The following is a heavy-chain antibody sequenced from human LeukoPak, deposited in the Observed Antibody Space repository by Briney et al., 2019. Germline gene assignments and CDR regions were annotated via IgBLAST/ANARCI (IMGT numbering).Heavy chain of an antibody. D-gene: IGHD3-10*01. Sequence: ASVKVSCKASGGTFSSYAIGWVRQAPGQGLEWMGRIIPILGIANYAQKFQGRVTITADKSTSTAYMELSSLRSEDTAVYYCASLRGMVRGVYFDYWGQGTLVTVSS. CDR2: IIPILGIA. CDR1: GGTFSSYA. CDR3: ASLRGMVRGVYFDY. J-gene: IGHJ4*02. V-gene: IGHV1-69*04.